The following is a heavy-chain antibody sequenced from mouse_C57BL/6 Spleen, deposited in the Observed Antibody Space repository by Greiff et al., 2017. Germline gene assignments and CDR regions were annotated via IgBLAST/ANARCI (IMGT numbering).Heavy chain of an antibody. CDR3: ASLGH. Sequence: VQLQQPGAELVKPGASVKLSCKASGYTFTSYWMQWVKQRPGQGLEWIGKIDPSVSYTNYNQKFKGKATLTVDTSSSTAYMQLSSLTSEDSAVYYCASLGHWGQGTTLTVSS. CDR1: GYTFTSYW. D-gene: IGHD4-1*01. CDR2: IDPSVSYT. V-gene: IGHV1-50*01. J-gene: IGHJ2*01.